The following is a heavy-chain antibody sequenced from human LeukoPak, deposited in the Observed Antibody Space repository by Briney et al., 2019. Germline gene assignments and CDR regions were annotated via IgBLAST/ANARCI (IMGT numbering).Heavy chain of an antibody. CDR2: INHSGST. V-gene: IGHV4-34*01. J-gene: IGHJ4*02. CDR1: GGSISSYY. D-gene: IGHD3-3*01. CDR3: ARGRVVLRFLEWLLDY. Sequence: SETLSLTCTVSGGSISSYYWSWIRQPPGKGLEWIGEINHSGSTNYNPSLKSRVTISVDTSKNQFSLKLSSVTAADTAVYYCARGRVVLRFLEWLLDYWGQGTLVTVSS.